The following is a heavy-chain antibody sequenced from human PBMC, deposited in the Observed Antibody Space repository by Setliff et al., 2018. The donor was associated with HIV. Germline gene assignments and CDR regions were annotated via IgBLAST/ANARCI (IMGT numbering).Heavy chain of an antibody. V-gene: IGHV1-2*02. D-gene: IGHD2-15*01. CDR2: INPNSGGT. Sequence: GASVKVSCKASGYTFTGYFMHWVRQAPGQGLEFMGWINPNSGGTNYPQKFQGRVTMSSDTSINTAYMELSRLRSDDTAMYYCARAEIYYCTGGNCARGAFDIWGQGTMVTVSS. CDR3: ARAEIYYCTGGNCARGAFDI. CDR1: GYTFTGYF. J-gene: IGHJ3*02.